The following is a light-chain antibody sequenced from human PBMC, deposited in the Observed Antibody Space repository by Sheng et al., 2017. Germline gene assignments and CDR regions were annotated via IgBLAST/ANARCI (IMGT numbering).Light chain of an antibody. J-gene: IGKJ2*01. Sequence: DIQMTQSPSSLSASVGDRVTIACRASQSISSYLNWYQQIPGKAPKLLIYAASNLQSGVPSRFSGSGSGTDFTLTISSLRPEDFATYYCQQSVSAPYTFGQGTKLE. CDR1: QSISSY. CDR3: QQSVSAPYT. V-gene: IGKV1-39*01. CDR2: AAS.